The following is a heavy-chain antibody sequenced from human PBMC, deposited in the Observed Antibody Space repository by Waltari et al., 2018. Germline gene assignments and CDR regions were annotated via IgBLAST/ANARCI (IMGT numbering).Heavy chain of an antibody. Sequence: EVQLMESGGGLVQPGGSLRLPCAASGFSFSHYWMSWVRQAPGKGLEWVADIKGDGSRKYYLDSVRGRFSISRDNTKNSVDLQMNSLRAEDTAVYYCARDDSSSGSYDAFDIWGQGTMVAVSS. CDR2: IKGDGSRK. D-gene: IGHD3-22*01. V-gene: IGHV3-7*01. J-gene: IGHJ3*02. CDR3: ARDDSSSGSYDAFDI. CDR1: GFSFSHYW.